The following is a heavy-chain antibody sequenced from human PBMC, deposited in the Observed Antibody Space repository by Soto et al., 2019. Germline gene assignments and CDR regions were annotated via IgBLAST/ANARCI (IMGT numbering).Heavy chain of an antibody. V-gene: IGHV1-2*02. CDR1: GYTFTGYY. CDR2: INPNSGGT. J-gene: IGHJ4*02. Sequence: VKVSSKASGYTFTGYYMHWVRQAPGQGLEWMGWINPNSGGTNYAQKFQGRVTMTRDTSISTAYMGLSRLRSDDTAVYYCARASVLRYFDWSHDYWGQGTLVTVSS. D-gene: IGHD3-9*01. CDR3: ARASVLRYFDWSHDY.